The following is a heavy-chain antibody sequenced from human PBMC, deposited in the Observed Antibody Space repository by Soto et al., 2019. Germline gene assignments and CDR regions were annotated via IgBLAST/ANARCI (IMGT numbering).Heavy chain of an antibody. J-gene: IGHJ6*03. Sequence: GASVKVSCKASGYTFTSYAMHWVRQAPGQRLEWMGWINAGNGNTKYSQKFQGRVTITRDTSASTAYMELSSLRSEDTAVYYCARSYRLGEHYYYYYYMDVWGKGTTVTVSS. D-gene: IGHD3-10*01. CDR3: ARSYRLGEHYYYYYYMDV. V-gene: IGHV1-3*01. CDR2: INAGNGNT. CDR1: GYTFTSYA.